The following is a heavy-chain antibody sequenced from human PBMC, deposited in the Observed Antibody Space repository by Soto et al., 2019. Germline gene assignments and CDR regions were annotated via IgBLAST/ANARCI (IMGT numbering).Heavy chain of an antibody. CDR2: IYYSGST. D-gene: IGHD6-19*01. CDR1: GGSISSYY. Sequence: PSETLSLTCTVSGGSISSYYWSWIRQPPGKGLEWIGYIYYSGSTNYNPSLKSRVTISVDTSKNQFSLKLSSVTAADTAVYYCARHGGRGWKVSWFDPWGQGTLVTVSS. V-gene: IGHV4-59*08. CDR3: ARHGGRGWKVSWFDP. J-gene: IGHJ5*02.